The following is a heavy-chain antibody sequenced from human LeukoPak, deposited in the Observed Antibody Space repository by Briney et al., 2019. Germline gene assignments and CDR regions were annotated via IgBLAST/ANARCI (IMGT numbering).Heavy chain of an antibody. CDR2: IYYSGST. CDR3: ARASPGIVATIIGYYYYGMDV. Sequence: SQTLSLTCTVSGGSISSGDYYWSWIRQPPGKGLECIGYIYYSGSTNYNPSLKSRVTISVDTSKNQFSLKLSSVTAADTAVYYCARASPGIVATIIGYYYYGMDVWGQGTTVTVSS. V-gene: IGHV4-30-4*01. CDR1: GGSISSGDYY. J-gene: IGHJ6*02. D-gene: IGHD5-12*01.